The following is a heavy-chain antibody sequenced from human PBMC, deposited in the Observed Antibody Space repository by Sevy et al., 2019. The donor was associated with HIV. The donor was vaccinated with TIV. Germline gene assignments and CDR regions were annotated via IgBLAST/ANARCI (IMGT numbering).Heavy chain of an antibody. CDR2: IVYYGTKT. J-gene: IGHJ4*02. V-gene: IGHV3-30*02. Sequence: GGSLRLSCAASGFTFSNYGMHWVRQAPGKGLEWVSFIVYYGTKTYLADSVNGRFTISRDDSKNMVYLQMNILRAEDTAVYFCAKELHNWRYGTFDYWGQGTLVTVSS. CDR1: GFTFSNYG. D-gene: IGHD1-20*01. CDR3: AKELHNWRYGTFDY.